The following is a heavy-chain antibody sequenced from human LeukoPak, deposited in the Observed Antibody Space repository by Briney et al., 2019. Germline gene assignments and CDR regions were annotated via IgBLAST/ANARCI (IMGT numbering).Heavy chain of an antibody. Sequence: PGGSLRLSCGASGFTFNRDWMHWVRQAPGKGLVWASRINGDGSSRSYADSVKGRFTISRDNAKNTLYLQMSGLRAEDTAVYYCVREYRISAYDWGQGTLVTVSS. CDR3: VREYRISAYD. CDR1: GFTFNRDW. CDR2: INGDGSSR. J-gene: IGHJ4*02. V-gene: IGHV3-74*01. D-gene: IGHD5-12*01.